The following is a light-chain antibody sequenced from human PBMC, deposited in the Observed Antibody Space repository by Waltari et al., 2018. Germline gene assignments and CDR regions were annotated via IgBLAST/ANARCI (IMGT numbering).Light chain of an antibody. J-gene: IGKJ4*01. CDR2: GVS. Sequence: LLTKSPLSLSASVGDPVTLTCRASEDVRSYLAWVQQKPGRAPTLLIFGVSTLQSGVPSRFSGAGYGTDFTLTISGLQPEDSATYYCQHLVRYPLSFGGGTKVEIQ. CDR1: EDVRSY. V-gene: IGKV1-9*01. CDR3: QHLVRYPLS.